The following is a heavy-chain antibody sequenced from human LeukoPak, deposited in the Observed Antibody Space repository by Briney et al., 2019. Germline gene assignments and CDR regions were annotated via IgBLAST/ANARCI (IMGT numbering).Heavy chain of an antibody. CDR1: GYSFTSYL. CDR2: IYPGDSSA. CDR3: AREYWGNLDY. J-gene: IGHJ4*02. D-gene: IGHD7-27*01. Sequence: GESLKISCKASGYSFTSYLIAWVRQMPGKGLEWMGIIYPGDSSARYSPSFQGQVTVSVDQSITTAYLQWTSLKASDTAMYYCAREYWGNLDYWGQGTLVTVSS. V-gene: IGHV5-51*01.